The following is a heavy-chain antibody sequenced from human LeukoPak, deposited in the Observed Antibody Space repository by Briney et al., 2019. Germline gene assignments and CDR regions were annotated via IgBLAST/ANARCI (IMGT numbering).Heavy chain of an antibody. D-gene: IGHD5-18*01. CDR3: ARGPYSYGYLIRYYFDY. CDR2: INHSGST. J-gene: IGHJ4*02. Sequence: SETLSLTCAVYGGSFSGYYWSWIRQPPGKGLEWIGEINHSGSTNYNPSLKSRVTISVDTSKNQFSLKLSSVTAADTAVYYCARGPYSYGYLIRYYFDYWGQGTLVTVSS. CDR1: GGSFSGYY. V-gene: IGHV4-34*01.